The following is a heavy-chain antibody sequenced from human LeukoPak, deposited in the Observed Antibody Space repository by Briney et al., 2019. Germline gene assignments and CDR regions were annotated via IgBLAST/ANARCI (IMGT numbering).Heavy chain of an antibody. CDR1: GFTFSSFG. CDR3: AKELYSPCPKYSQNLRGFDY. CDR2: ISYDGSNK. J-gene: IGHJ4*02. D-gene: IGHD3-3*01. V-gene: IGHV3-30*18. Sequence: PGRSLRLSCAVSGFTFSSFGMHWVRQAPGKGLEWLAVISYDGSNKYYADSVKGRFTISRDNSKNTLYLQMNSLRAEDTAVYYCAKELYSPCPKYSQNLRGFDYWGQGTLVTVSS.